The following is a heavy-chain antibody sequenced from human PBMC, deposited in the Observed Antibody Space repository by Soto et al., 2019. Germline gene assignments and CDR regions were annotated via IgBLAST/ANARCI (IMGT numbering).Heavy chain of an antibody. CDR2: ISSDVVNN. D-gene: IGHD2-15*01. J-gene: IGHJ4*02. CDR1: GFTFSSFA. V-gene: IGHV3-30*04. Sequence: QVQLVESGGGVVQPGRSLRLSCAASGFTFSSFAMHWVRQAPGKGLEWLAVISSDVVNNYYAESVKGRFTISRDNSKNTRYRKMNSLRKEEPAGYYCARVEAWTPEGLGYGGKGTRLTVSS. CDR3: ARVEAWTPEGLGY.